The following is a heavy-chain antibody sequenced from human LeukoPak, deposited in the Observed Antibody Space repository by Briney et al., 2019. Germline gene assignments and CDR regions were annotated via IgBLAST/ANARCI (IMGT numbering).Heavy chain of an antibody. CDR2: IDYSGSN. CDR1: GGSISSHY. J-gene: IGHJ5*02. CDR3: AGSPNYYDSSGIWFDP. V-gene: IGHV4-59*11. D-gene: IGHD3-22*01. Sequence: PQTLSLTCTLSGGSISSHYWSWIRRPPGKGVEWSGYIDYSGSNKYNPALKTRVTISVDTSKNQFSLTLSSATAADTAVYYCAGSPNYYDSSGIWFDPWGQGTLVTVSS.